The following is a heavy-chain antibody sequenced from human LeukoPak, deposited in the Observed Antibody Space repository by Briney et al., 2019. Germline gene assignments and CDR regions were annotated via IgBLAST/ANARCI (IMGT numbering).Heavy chain of an antibody. CDR1: GGTFSSYA. J-gene: IGHJ4*02. Sequence: SVKVSCKASGGTFSSYAISWVRQAPGQGLEWMGGIIPIFGTANYAQKFQGRVTMTRDTSTSTVYMELSSLRSEDTAVYYCARSMKYYYDSSGYYFGYWGQGTLVTVSS. CDR2: IIPIFGTA. CDR3: ARSMKYYYDSSGYYFGY. D-gene: IGHD3-22*01. V-gene: IGHV1-69*05.